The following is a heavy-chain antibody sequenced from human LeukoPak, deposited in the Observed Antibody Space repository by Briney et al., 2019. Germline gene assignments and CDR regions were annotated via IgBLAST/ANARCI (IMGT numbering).Heavy chain of an antibody. D-gene: IGHD2-2*01. J-gene: IGHJ6*02. Sequence: SVKVPYKACGCTFSRYAMSWVRQAPGPGREWMGWINAGNGNIKYSQKFQGRVTIIGDTCASTAYMEVSSRRSEDTAVDCCAKGYCSSTSCYMDGWGQGTTV. CDR3: AKGYCSSTSCYMDG. CDR2: INAGNGNI. V-gene: IGHV1-3*01. CDR1: GCTFSRYA.